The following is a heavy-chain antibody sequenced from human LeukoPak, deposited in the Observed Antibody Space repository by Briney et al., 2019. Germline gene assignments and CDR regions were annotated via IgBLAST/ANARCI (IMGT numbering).Heavy chain of an antibody. CDR2: MSGSGGST. V-gene: IGHV3-23*01. D-gene: IGHD4-17*01. Sequence: GGSLRLSCAASGFTFSSYAMSWVRQAPGKGWEWVSSMSGSGGSTYYADSVKGRFTISRDDSKNTLYLQMNSLRAEDTAVYYCARVRYGELDVWGQGTTVTVSS. J-gene: IGHJ6*02. CDR3: ARVRYGELDV. CDR1: GFTFSSYA.